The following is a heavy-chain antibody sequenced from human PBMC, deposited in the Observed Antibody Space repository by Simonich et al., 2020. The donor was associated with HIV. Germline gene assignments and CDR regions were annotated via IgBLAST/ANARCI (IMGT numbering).Heavy chain of an antibody. CDR1: GGSFSGYY. D-gene: IGHD1-26*01. J-gene: IGHJ2*01. Sequence: QVQLQQWGAGLLKPSETLSLTCAVYGGSFSGYYCNWIRQPPGKGLEWIGEINHSGRPNYNPSLKSRVTISVDTSKNPFSLKLSSVTAADTAVYYCARAGRGSGSSFYWYFDLWGRGTLVTVSS. V-gene: IGHV4-34*01. CDR3: ARAGRGSGSSFYWYFDL. CDR2: INHSGRP.